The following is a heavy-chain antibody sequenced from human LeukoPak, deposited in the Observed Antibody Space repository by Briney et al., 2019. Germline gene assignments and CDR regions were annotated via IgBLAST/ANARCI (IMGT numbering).Heavy chain of an antibody. J-gene: IGHJ4*02. CDR1: GYSFTTYW. CDR3: VRHTNGYNPFDY. V-gene: IGHV5-51*01. Sequence: GESLKISCKGSGYSFTTYWIGWVRQMPGKALEWMGIIYPGDSDTRYSPSFQGQVTISVDESINTAYLQWSSLKASDTAMYYCVRHTNGYNPFDYWGQGTLVTVSS. D-gene: IGHD5-24*01. CDR2: IYPGDSDT.